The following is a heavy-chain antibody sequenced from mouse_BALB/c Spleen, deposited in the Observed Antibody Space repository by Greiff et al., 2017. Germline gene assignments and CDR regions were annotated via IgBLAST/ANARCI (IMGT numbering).Heavy chain of an antibody. Sequence: EVKLMESGPDLVKPSQSLSLTCTVTGYSITSGYSWHWIRQFPGNQLEWMGYIHYSGSTNYNPSLKSRISITRDTTKNHFFLQLNSVTTEDTATYYCARYGYDGGDGYFDYWGQGTTLTVSS. CDR1: GYSITSGYS. D-gene: IGHD2-2*01. V-gene: IGHV3-1*02. J-gene: IGHJ2*01. CDR3: ARYGYDGGDGYFDY. CDR2: IHYSGST.